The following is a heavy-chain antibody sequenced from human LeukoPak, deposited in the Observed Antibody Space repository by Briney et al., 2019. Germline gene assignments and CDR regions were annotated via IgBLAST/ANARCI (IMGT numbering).Heavy chain of an antibody. D-gene: IGHD6-19*01. CDR1: GGSFSGYY. V-gene: IGHV4-59*01. J-gene: IGHJ4*02. CDR3: ARDSISSGLQRFDY. CDR2: IYYSGST. Sequence: PSETLSLTCAVYGGSFSGYYWSWIRQPPGKGLEWIGYIYYSGSTNYNPSLKSRVTISVDTSKNQFSLKLSSVTAADTAVYYCARDSISSGLQRFDYWGQGTLVTVSS.